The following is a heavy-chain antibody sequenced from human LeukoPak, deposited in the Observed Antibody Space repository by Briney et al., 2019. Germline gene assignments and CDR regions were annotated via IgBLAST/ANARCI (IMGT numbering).Heavy chain of an antibody. CDR3: ARESLIVVRRAFDI. CDR1: GGSISSGGYY. J-gene: IGHJ3*02. D-gene: IGHD3-22*01. V-gene: IGHV4-31*03. Sequence: SETLSLTCTVSGGSISSGGYYWSWIRQHPGKGLEWIGYIYYSGSTYYNPSLKSRVTISVDTSKNQFSLKLSSVTAADTAVYYCARESLIVVRRAFDIWGQGTMVTVSS. CDR2: IYYSGST.